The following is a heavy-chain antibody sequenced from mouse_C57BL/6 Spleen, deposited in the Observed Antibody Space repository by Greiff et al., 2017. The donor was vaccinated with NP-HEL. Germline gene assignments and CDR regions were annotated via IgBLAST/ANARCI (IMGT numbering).Heavy chain of an antibody. J-gene: IGHJ2*01. V-gene: IGHV7-3*01. D-gene: IGHD4-1*01. CDR3: ARYPNWAFDY. Sequence: EVKLVESGGGLVQPGGSLSLSCAASGFTFTDYYMSWVRQPPGKALEWLGFIRNKANGYTTEYSASVKGRFTISRDNSQSILYLQMNALRAEDSATYYCARYPNWAFDYWGQGTTLTVSS. CDR1: GFTFTDYY. CDR2: IRNKANGYTT.